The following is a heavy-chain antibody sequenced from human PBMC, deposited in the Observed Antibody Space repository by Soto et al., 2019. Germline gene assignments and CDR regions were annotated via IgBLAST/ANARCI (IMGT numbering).Heavy chain of an antibody. CDR3: AEGEWELPRFDY. CDR2: ISYDGSNK. D-gene: IGHD1-26*01. CDR1: GFTFSSYG. V-gene: IGHV3-30*18. Sequence: QVQLVESGGGVVQPGRSLRLSCAASGFTFSSYGMHWVRQAPGKGLEWVAVISYDGSNKYYADSVKGRFTISRDNSKNTLYLQMNSLRAEDTAVYYCAEGEWELPRFDYWGQGTLVTVSS. J-gene: IGHJ4*02.